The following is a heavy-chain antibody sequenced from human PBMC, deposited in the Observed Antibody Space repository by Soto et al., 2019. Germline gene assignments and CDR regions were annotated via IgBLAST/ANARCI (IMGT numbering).Heavy chain of an antibody. J-gene: IGHJ6*02. CDR3: ARDRYYDILTDYYYYGMEV. V-gene: IGHV1-69*13. Sequence: ASVKVSCKASGGTFSSYAISWVRQAPGQGLEWMGGIIPIFDTANYAQKFQGRVTITADESTSTAYMELSSLRSEDTAVYYCARDRYYDILTDYYYYGMEVWGQGTTVTVSS. D-gene: IGHD3-9*01. CDR2: IIPIFDTA. CDR1: GGTFSSYA.